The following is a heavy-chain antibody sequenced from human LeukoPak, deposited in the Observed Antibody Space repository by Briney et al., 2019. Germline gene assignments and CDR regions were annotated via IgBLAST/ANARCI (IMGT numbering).Heavy chain of an antibody. Sequence: GASVKVSCKASGYTFTSYDINWVRQATGQGLEWMGWMNPNSGNTGYAQKFQGRVTMTTDTSTSTAYMELRSLRSDDTAVYYCARFSGSTGTFDYWGQGTLVTVSS. CDR1: GYTFTSYD. CDR2: MNPNSGNT. CDR3: ARFSGSTGTFDY. D-gene: IGHD1-26*01. J-gene: IGHJ4*02. V-gene: IGHV1-8*02.